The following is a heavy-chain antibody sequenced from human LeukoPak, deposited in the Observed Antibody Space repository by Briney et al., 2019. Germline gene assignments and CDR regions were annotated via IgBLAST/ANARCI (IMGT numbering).Heavy chain of an antibody. CDR2: IIPIFGTA. D-gene: IGHD3-22*01. CDR3: TTYDSSGYSRGRAFDI. V-gene: IGHV1-69*05. CDR1: GGTFSSYA. Sequence: SVKVSCKASGGTFSSYAISWARQAPGQGLEWMGGIIPIFGTANYAQKFQGRVTITTDESTSTAYMGLSSLRSEDTAVYYCTTYDSSGYSRGRAFDIWGQGTMVTVSS. J-gene: IGHJ3*02.